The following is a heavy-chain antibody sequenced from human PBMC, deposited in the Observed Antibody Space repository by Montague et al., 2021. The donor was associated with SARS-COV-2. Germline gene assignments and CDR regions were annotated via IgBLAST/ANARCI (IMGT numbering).Heavy chain of an antibody. CDR3: ARLGDWVVPSRILGVGPYYCCYHIDV. CDR2: IHHGGST. J-gene: IGHJ6*03. V-gene: IGHV4-34*01. Sequence: SETLSLTCAVHGGSFSTYSWNWIRQPPGKGLEWIGEIHHGGSTNYNPSLKSRFTISADTSKNQFSLKLTSVTAADTAVYYCARLGDWVVPSRILGVGPYYCCYHIDVWGQGTMVTVSS. CDR1: GGSFSTYS. D-gene: IGHD3-10*01.